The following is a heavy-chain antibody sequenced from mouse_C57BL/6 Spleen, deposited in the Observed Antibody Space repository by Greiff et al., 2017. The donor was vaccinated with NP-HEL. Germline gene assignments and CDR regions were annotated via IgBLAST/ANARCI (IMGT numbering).Heavy chain of an antibody. J-gene: IGHJ4*01. CDR3: ARYWDGYAMDY. V-gene: IGHV5-16*01. CDR2: INYDGSST. CDR1: GFTFSDYY. Sequence: EVKVVESEGGLVQPGSSMKLSCTASGFTFSDYYMAWVRQVPEKGLEWVANINYDGSSTYYLDSLKSRFIISRDNAKNILYLQMSSLKSEDTATYYCARYWDGYAMDYWGQGTSVTVSS. D-gene: IGHD4-1*01.